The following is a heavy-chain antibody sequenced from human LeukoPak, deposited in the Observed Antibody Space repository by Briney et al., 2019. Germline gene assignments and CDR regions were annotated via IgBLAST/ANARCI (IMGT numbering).Heavy chain of an antibody. CDR1: GGTFSSYA. D-gene: IGHD3-10*01. CDR3: ARDSPYYYGSGSYLNLYYYYYMDV. J-gene: IGHJ6*03. CDR2: IIPIFGTA. Sequence: SVKVSCRASGGTFSSYAISWVRQAPGQGLEWMGGIIPIFGTANYAQKFQGRVTITTDESTSTAYMELRSLRSDDTAVYYCARDSPYYYGSGSYLNLYYYYYMDVWGKGTTVTVSS. V-gene: IGHV1-69*05.